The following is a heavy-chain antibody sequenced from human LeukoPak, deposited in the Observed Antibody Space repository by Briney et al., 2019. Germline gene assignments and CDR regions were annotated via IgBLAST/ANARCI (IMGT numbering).Heavy chain of an antibody. CDR1: GFTVSTNY. CDR3: EGWERPFDY. CDR2: VYSDGKT. V-gene: IGHV3-53*01. Sequence: GGSLRLSCAASGFTVSTNYMSWARQAPGKGLEWVSVVYSDGKTCYADAVKGRFTISKDNSRNTLYLQMNSLRAEDTAVYYCEGWERPFDYWGQGTLVTASS. D-gene: IGHD1-26*01. J-gene: IGHJ4*02.